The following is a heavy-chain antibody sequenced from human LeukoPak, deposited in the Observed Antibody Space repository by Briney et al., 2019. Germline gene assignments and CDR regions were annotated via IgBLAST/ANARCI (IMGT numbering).Heavy chain of an antibody. Sequence: GASVKVSCKASGYTFSSYGISWVRQAPGQGLEWMGWISAYNGNTNYAQKVQGRVTMTTDTSTSTDYMEVKSMRSDDTAVYYCARSGAYGYYYYYYYMDVWGKGTTVTVSS. D-gene: IGHD5-12*01. CDR3: ARSGAYGYYYYYYYMDV. CDR2: ISAYNGNT. CDR1: GYTFSSYG. J-gene: IGHJ6*03. V-gene: IGHV1-18*01.